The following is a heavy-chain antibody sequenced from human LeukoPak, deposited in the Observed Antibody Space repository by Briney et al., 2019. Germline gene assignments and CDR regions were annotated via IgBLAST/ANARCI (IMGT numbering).Heavy chain of an antibody. J-gene: IGHJ5*02. CDR2: IIPIFGTA. CDR3: ARDLSWFDP. Sequence: ASVKVSCKASGRTFSSYAISWVGQAPGQGLEWMGGIIPIFGTAKYAQKFQGRVTITADESTSTAYMELSRLRSEDTAVYYCARDLSWFDPWGQGTLVTVSS. V-gene: IGHV1-69*13. CDR1: GRTFSSYA.